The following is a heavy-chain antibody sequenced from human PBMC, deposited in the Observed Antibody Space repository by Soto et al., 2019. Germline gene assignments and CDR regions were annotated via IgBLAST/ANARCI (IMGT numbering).Heavy chain of an antibody. J-gene: IGHJ4*01. Sequence: RGALRVSCSASGFVFTFSTSAMSWVRQAPGKGLAGVYTFRESGGTTHYANSVKGRFTISRDTPKNMFYLQMNSLRAEDTAIYYCANDSHWAIIQTTHDYCGHGTLVTVSS. D-gene: IGHD2-2*01. CDR2: FRESGGTT. CDR3: ANDSHWAIIQTTHDY. CDR1: GFVFTFSTSA. V-gene: IGHV3-23*01.